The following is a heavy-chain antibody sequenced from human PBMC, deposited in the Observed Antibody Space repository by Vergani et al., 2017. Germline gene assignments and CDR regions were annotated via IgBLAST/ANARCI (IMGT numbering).Heavy chain of an antibody. V-gene: IGHV1-18*01. CDR3: ARDRRDYGDYLFYGMDV. D-gene: IGHD4-17*01. CDR1: GYTFTSYG. J-gene: IGHJ6*02. Sequence: QVQLVQSGGEVKKPGASVKVSCKASGYTFTSYGITWVRQAPGQGLEWMGWISVYNGNTNYAQKLQGRVIMTTDTSTSTAYMELRSLRSDDTAVYYCARDRRDYGDYLFYGMDVWGQGTTVTVSS. CDR2: ISVYNGNT.